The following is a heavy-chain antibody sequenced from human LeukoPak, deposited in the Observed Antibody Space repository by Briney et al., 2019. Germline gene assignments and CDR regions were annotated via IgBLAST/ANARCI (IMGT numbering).Heavy chain of an antibody. CDR3: ARDLADYGGQPGAFDI. J-gene: IGHJ3*02. Sequence: ASVKVSCKASGYTFTSYDINWVRQATGQGLEWMGWMNPNSGNTGYAQKFQGRVTMTRNTSISTAYMELSSLRSEDTAVYYCARDLADYGGQPGAFDIWGQGTMVTVSS. CDR2: MNPNSGNT. D-gene: IGHD4-23*01. CDR1: GYTFTSYD. V-gene: IGHV1-8*01.